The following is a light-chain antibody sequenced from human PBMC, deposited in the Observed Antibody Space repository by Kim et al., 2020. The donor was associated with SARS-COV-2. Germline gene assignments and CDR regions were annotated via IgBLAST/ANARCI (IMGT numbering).Light chain of an antibody. V-gene: IGKV1-5*03. CDR1: QSIGTW. CDR3: QQYNRSPGLT. CDR2: EAS. Sequence: DIQMTQSPSTLSVSVGDRVTITCRASQSIGTWLAWYQQKPGKAPRLLIYEASNLDSGVPSRFSGSGSGTEFTLTISSLQTDDFATYYCQQYNRSPGLTFGGGTKG. J-gene: IGKJ4*02.